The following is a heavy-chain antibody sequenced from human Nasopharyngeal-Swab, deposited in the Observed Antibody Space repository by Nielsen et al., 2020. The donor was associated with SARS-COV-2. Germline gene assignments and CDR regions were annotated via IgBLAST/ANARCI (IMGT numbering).Heavy chain of an antibody. D-gene: IGHD7-27*01. Sequence: GESLKISCAASGFTFSDYYMSWIRQAPGKGLEWVSYISSSGSTIYYADSVKGRFTISRDNAKNSLYLQMNSLRAEDTAIYYCAREGKLGSNWFDPWGQGTLVTVSS. V-gene: IGHV3-11*04. CDR3: AREGKLGSNWFDP. CDR2: ISSSGSTI. J-gene: IGHJ5*02. CDR1: GFTFSDYY.